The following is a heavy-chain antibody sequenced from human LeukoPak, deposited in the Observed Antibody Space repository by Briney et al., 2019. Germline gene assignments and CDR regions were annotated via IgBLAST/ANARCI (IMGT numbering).Heavy chain of an antibody. Sequence: GGSLRLSCAASGFTFSSYAMSWVRQAPGKGLEWVSAISGSGGSTYYADSVKGRFTISRDNSKNTLYLQMNSLRAEDTAVYYCAKDLVSGSYPYYFDYWGQGTLVTVFS. V-gene: IGHV3-23*01. CDR3: AKDLVSGSYPYYFDY. J-gene: IGHJ4*02. CDR2: ISGSGGST. D-gene: IGHD1-26*01. CDR1: GFTFSSYA.